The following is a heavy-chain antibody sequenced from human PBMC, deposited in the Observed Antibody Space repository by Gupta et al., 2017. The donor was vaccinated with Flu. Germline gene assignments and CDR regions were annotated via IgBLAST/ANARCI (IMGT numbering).Heavy chain of an antibody. D-gene: IGHD1-26*01. CDR2: ISGSGGST. CDR1: A. J-gene: IGHJ4*02. V-gene: IGHV3-23*01. CDR3: AKDIRATMRGGGYFDY. Sequence: AMSWVRQAPGKGLEWVSAISGSGGSTYYADSVKGRFTISRDNSKNTLYLQMNSLRAEDTAVYYCAKDIRATMRGGGYFDYWGQGTLVTVSS.